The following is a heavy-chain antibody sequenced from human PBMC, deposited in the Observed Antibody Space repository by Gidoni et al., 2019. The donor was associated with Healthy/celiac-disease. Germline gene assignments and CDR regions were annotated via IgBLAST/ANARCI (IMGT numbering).Heavy chain of an antibody. V-gene: IGHV3-15*01. CDR3: TTNGLHCSSTSCYTPPEYY. Sequence: EVQLVESGGGLVQPGGSLRLSCAASGFTFSNSWMSWVRPAPGKGLEWVGRIKSKTDGGTTDDTAPVKGRFTISRDDSKNTLYLQMNSLKPEDTAVYYCTTNGLHCSSTSCYTPPEYYWGQGTLVTVSS. CDR1: GFTFSNSW. D-gene: IGHD2-2*02. CDR2: IKSKTDGGTT. J-gene: IGHJ4*02.